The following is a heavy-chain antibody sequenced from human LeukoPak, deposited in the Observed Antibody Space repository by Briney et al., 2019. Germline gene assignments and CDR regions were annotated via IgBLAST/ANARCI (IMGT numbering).Heavy chain of an antibody. Sequence: SETLSLTCTVYGGSISISSYYWGWIRQPPGKGLEWIGSIYYSGSTYYNPSLKSRVTISVDTSKNQFSLKLSSVTAADTAVYYCARRDIAVAGSGFDYWGQGTLVTVSS. V-gene: IGHV4-39*01. J-gene: IGHJ4*02. D-gene: IGHD6-19*01. CDR3: ARRDIAVAGSGFDY. CDR1: GGSISISSYY. CDR2: IYYSGST.